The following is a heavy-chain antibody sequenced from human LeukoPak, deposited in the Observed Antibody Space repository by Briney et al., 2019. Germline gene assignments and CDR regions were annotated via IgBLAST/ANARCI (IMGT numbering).Heavy chain of an antibody. Sequence: KTSETLSLTCALYGGSFSDYSWSWIRQSPGKGLEWIGEINDSGTTNYNPSLKSRVTISVDTSKNQFSLRLRSVTAADTAVYFCARPYHDYGDQLFPYWSQGTLVTVSS. CDR1: GGSFSDYS. CDR3: ARPYHDYGDQLFPY. J-gene: IGHJ4*02. V-gene: IGHV4-34*01. D-gene: IGHD4/OR15-4a*01. CDR2: INDSGTT.